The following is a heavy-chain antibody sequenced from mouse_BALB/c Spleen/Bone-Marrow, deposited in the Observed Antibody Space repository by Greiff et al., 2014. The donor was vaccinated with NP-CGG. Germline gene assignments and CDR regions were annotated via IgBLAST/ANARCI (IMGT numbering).Heavy chain of an antibody. Sequence: ELVKPGASVKLSCKASGFNFNSTWINWVKLRPGQGLEWIGRIDPGSGGKKYNKMFKDKATLTVDTSSSTAYIQLSSLTSEDSAVYFCSREDYRYGDWYFDVWGAGTSVTVSS. J-gene: IGHJ1*01. D-gene: IGHD2-14*01. CDR3: SREDYRYGDWYFDV. V-gene: IGHV1S41*01. CDR2: IDPGSGGK. CDR1: GFNFNSTW.